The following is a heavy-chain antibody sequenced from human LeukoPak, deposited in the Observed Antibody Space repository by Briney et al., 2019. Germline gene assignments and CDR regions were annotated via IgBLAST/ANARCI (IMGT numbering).Heavy chain of an antibody. CDR2: ISSSSTT. J-gene: IGHJ6*03. CDR1: GFTFSDYS. D-gene: IGHD2-15*01. CDR3: ASFTVVGSYYYYMGV. V-gene: IGHV3-69-1*01. Sequence: GGSLRLSCAASGFTFSDYSMNWVRQAPGKGLEWVSYISSSSTTYYADSVRGRFTISRDNAKNSLYLQMRSLRAEDTAVYYCASFTVVGSYYYYMGVWGNGTTVTVSS.